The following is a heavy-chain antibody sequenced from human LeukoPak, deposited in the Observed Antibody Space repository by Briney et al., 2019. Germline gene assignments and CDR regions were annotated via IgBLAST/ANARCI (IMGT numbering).Heavy chain of an antibody. CDR3: ASSFYSPYYFDY. Sequence: GGSLRLSCAASGFTFRSYWMSWVRQAPGKGLEWVANIKQDGSEKYYVDSVKGRFTISRDNAKNSLYLQMNSLRAEDTAVYYCASSFYSPYYFDYWGQGTLVTVSS. CDR2: IKQDGSEK. CDR1: GFTFRSYW. J-gene: IGHJ4*02. D-gene: IGHD1-26*01. V-gene: IGHV3-7*01.